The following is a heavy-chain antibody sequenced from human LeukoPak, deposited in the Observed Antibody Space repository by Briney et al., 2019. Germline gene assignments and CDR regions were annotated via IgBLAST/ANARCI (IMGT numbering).Heavy chain of an antibody. CDR3: AKEKPETTAFDY. CDR2: ISGSGGTT. V-gene: IGHV3-23*01. CDR1: GFTFRTYP. J-gene: IGHJ4*02. Sequence: LPGGSLRLSCVASGFTFRTYPMTWVRQAPGKGLEWVAIISGSGGTTHYADSVKGRFTISRDNFKNTLYQQMNSLRGEDTAVYHCAKEKPETTAFDYWGQGTLVTVSS. D-gene: IGHD1-1*01.